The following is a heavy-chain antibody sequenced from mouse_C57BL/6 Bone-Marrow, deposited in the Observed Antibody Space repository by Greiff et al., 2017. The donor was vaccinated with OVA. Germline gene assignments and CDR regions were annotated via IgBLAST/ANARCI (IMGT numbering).Heavy chain of an antibody. CDR1: GYTFTSSW. J-gene: IGHJ3*01. Sequence: VQLQQPGAELVKPGASVKLSCKASGYTFTSSWMQWVQQRPGQGLEWIGAIDPSDSYTNYNQKFKGKATLTVDTSSSTAYMQLSSLTSEDSAVYYCARSPLRYWGQGTLVTVSA. CDR3: ARSPLRY. D-gene: IGHD2-12*01. CDR2: IDPSDSYT. V-gene: IGHV1-50*01.